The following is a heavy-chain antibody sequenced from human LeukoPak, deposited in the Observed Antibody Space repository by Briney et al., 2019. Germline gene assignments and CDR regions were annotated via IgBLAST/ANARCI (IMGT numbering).Heavy chain of an antibody. CDR2: IKPNSGVT. J-gene: IGHJ4*02. CDR1: GYTFATYF. D-gene: IGHD2-21*02. CDR3: ARPTYCGSNCYFNFDY. V-gene: IGHV1-2*02. Sequence: EASVKVSCKTSGYTFATYFMHWVRQAPGQGLEWMGYIKPNSGVTNYAQKFRGRVTMTWDTSTSTAYIELSGLTSDDTAIYYCARPTYCGSNCYFNFDYWGQGTLVTVSS.